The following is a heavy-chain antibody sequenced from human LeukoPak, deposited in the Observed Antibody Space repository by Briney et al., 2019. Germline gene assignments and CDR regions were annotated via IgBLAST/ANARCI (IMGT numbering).Heavy chain of an antibody. CDR2: IRYEGSNK. Sequence: PGGSLRLCCAASGFTFSSYGMHWVHQAPCKGLEWVAFIRYEGSNKYYADSVKGRFTISRDNSKNTLYLQMNSLRAEDTAVYYCAKEVNWKYGPNGQGRVYWGQGTLVTVSS. CDR1: GFTFSSYG. CDR3: AKEVNWKYGPNGQGRVY. D-gene: IGHD1-7*01. V-gene: IGHV3-30*02. J-gene: IGHJ4*02.